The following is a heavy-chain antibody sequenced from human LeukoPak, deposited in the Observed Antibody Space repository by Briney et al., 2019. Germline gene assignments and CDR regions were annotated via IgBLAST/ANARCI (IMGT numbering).Heavy chain of an antibody. CDR2: ISGSGGST. D-gene: IGHD3-3*01. J-gene: IGHJ4*02. CDR1: GFTFSSYA. Sequence: PGGSLRLSCAASGFTFSSYAMSWVRQAPRKGLEWVSAISGSGGSTYYADSVKGRFTISRDNSKNTLCLQMNSLRAEDTAVYYCAKDREVLGANFWSGYYTGGPKDYWGQGTLVTVSS. CDR3: AKDREVLGANFWSGYYTGGPKDY. V-gene: IGHV3-23*01.